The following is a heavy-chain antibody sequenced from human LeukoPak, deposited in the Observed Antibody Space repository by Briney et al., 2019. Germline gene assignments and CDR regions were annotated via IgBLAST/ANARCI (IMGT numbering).Heavy chain of an antibody. CDR1: GFTFSSYW. CDR2: IKQDGSEK. D-gene: IGHD3-10*01. CDR3: AREVWFGEPTPLFDY. Sequence: GGSLRLSCAASGFTFSSYWMSWVRQAPGKGLEWVANIKQDGSEKYYVDSVKGRFTISRDNAKNSLYLQMSSLRAEDTAVYYCAREVWFGEPTPLFDYWGQGTLVTVSS. J-gene: IGHJ4*02. V-gene: IGHV3-7*01.